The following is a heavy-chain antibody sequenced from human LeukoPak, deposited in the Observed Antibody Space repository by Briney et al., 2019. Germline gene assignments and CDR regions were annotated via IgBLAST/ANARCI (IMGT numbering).Heavy chain of an antibody. V-gene: IGHV3-74*01. CDR2: VAQDGTDT. D-gene: IGHD1-26*01. CDR3: VKDYQVGNSPAFGDY. CDR1: GFTFTAYW. J-gene: IGHJ4*02. Sequence: GGSLRLSCAASGFTFTAYWMHWVRQAPGKGLVWVSRVAQDGTDTAYADSVKGRFTISRDNSRNTMYLQMNSLRVEDTAVYYCVKDYQVGNSPAFGDYWGQGTLVTISS.